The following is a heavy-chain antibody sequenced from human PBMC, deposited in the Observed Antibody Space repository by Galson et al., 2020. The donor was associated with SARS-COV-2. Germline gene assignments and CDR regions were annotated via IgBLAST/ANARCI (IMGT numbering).Heavy chain of an antibody. D-gene: IGHD6-13*01. CDR3: ASPYLAAASFFGAFDL. Sequence: GGSLRLSCAGSGFSFSDYEMNWVRHGPAKGLEWFSYISSTGTNIYYADSVKGRFTISRDNAKNSLYLQMTSLRAEDTAIYYCASPYLAAASFFGAFDLWGPGTMVTVSS. V-gene: IGHV3-48*03. J-gene: IGHJ3*01. CDR1: GFSFSDYE. CDR2: ISSTGTNI.